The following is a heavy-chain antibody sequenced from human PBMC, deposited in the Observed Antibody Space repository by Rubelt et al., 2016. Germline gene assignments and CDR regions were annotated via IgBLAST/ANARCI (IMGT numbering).Heavy chain of an antibody. V-gene: IGHV3-7*02. D-gene: IGHD3-16*01. CDR1: GFTFSSYA. CDR2: IKQDGSEK. Sequence: GESGGGVVQPGRSLRLSCAASGFTFSSYAMHWVRQAPGKGLEWVANIKQDGSEKYYVDSVKGRFTISRDNAKNSLYLQMNSLRAEDTAVYYCVRGGTPGLPLNDYWGQGTLVTVSS. J-gene: IGHJ4*02. CDR3: VRGGTPGLPLNDY.